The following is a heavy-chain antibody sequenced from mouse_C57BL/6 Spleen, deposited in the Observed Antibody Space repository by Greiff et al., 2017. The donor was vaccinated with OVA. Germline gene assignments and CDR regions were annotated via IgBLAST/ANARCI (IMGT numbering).Heavy chain of an antibody. CDR3: ARSRLPRFAY. CDR1: GYTFTDYY. V-gene: IGHV1-26*01. CDR2: INPNNGGT. J-gene: IGHJ3*01. Sequence: VQLQQSGPELVKPGASVKISCKASGYTFTDYYMNWVKQSHGKSLEWIGDINPNNGGTSYNQKFKGKATLTVDKSSSTAYMELRSLTSEDSAVYYCARSRLPRFAYWGQGTLVTVSA.